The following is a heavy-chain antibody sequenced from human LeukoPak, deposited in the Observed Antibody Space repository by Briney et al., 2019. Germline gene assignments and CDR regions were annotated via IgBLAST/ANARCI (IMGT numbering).Heavy chain of an antibody. Sequence: PVGSLRLSCAASGFTFSSYWMSWVRQAPGKGLEWVANIKQDGSEKYYVDSVKGRFIISRDNAKNSLYLQMNSLRAEDTAVYYCAKGAFRDQVQGYYYMDVWGKGTTVTVSS. D-gene: IGHD3-10*01. CDR1: GFTFSSYW. CDR2: IKQDGSEK. V-gene: IGHV3-7*01. J-gene: IGHJ6*03. CDR3: AKGAFRDQVQGYYYMDV.